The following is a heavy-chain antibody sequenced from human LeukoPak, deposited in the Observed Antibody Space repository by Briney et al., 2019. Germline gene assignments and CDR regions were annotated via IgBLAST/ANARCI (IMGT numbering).Heavy chain of an antibody. CDR3: AKDLIAAAGTGGYFDY. D-gene: IGHD6-13*01. V-gene: IGHV3-30*18. J-gene: IGHJ4*02. Sequence: GRSLRLSCAASGFTFSSYGMHWVRQAPGKGLEWVAVISYDGSNKYYADPVKGRFTISRDNSKNTLYLQMNSLRAEDTAVYYCAKDLIAAAGTGGYFDYWGQGTLVTVPS. CDR2: ISYDGSNK. CDR1: GFTFSSYG.